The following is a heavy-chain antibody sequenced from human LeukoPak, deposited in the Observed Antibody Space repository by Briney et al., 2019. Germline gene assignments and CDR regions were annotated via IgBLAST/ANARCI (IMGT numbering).Heavy chain of an antibody. CDR2: INPSGGST. J-gene: IGHJ4*02. CDR3: ARATLSDYYFNY. CDR1: GYTFTSYY. Sequence: ASVKVSCKASGYTFTSYYMHWVRQAPGQGLEWMGIINPSGGSTSYAQKFQGRVTMTRDTSTNRVYMELSSLRSEDTAVYFCARATLSDYYFNYWGQGTLVTVSS. V-gene: IGHV1-46*01.